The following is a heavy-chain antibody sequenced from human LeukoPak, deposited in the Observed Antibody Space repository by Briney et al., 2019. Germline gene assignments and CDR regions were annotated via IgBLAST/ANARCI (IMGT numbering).Heavy chain of an antibody. CDR1: GFSFNSYA. V-gene: IGHV3-30-3*01. CDR2: ISYDGNNE. D-gene: IGHD2-15*01. Sequence: QAGGSLRLSCAASGFSFNSYAMYWVRQAPGKGLEWVAVISYDGNNEYYADSVKGRFTISRDNSKNTLYLQMNSLRTEDTAVYYCARDSSRYCSGGSCYGMDDWGQGTTVTVSS. J-gene: IGHJ6*02. CDR3: ARDSSRYCSGGSCYGMDD.